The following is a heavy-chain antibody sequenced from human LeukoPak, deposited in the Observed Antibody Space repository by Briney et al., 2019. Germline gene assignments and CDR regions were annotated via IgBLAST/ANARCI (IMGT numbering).Heavy chain of an antibody. CDR1: GGSISSGGYY. CDR2: INHSGST. J-gene: IGHJ4*02. V-gene: IGHV4-30-2*01. D-gene: IGHD4-17*01. CDR3: ARPFFDYGDYVQDDY. Sequence: SQTLSLTCTVSGGSISSGGYYWSWIRQPPGKGLEWIGEINHSGSTNYNPSLKSRVTISVDTSKNQFSLKLSSVTAADTAVYYCARPFFDYGDYVQDDYWGQGTLVTVSS.